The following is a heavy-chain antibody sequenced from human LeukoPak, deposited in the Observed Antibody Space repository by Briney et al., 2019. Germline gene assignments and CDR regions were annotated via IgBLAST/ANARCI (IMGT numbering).Heavy chain of an antibody. V-gene: IGHV1-18*01. J-gene: IGHJ6*03. CDR3: ARAGWGYYDSSGYPHYYYYYMDV. D-gene: IGHD3-22*01. CDR2: ISAYNGNT. CDR1: GHTFTSYG. Sequence: GASVKVSCKASGHTFTSYGISWVRQAPGQGLEWMGWISAYNGNTNYAQKLQGRVTMTTDTSTSTAYMELRSLRSDDTAVYYCARAGWGYYDSSGYPHYYYYYMDVWGKGTTVTVSS.